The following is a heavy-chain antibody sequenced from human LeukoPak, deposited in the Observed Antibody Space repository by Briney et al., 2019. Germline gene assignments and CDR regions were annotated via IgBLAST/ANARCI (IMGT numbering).Heavy chain of an antibody. V-gene: IGHV4-34*01. CDR2: VNHSGRT. D-gene: IGHD3-10*01. J-gene: IGHJ6*03. CDR3: ARGIRGVIITTNYYNMDV. Sequence: PSETPSLTCAVYGRSFSGYYWSWVRQPPGKGLEWMGEVNHSGRTSYNPSLKSRVTISADTSKNQFSLRMTSLTAADTAVYYCARGIRGVIITTNYYNMDVWGPGTTVTVSS. CDR1: GRSFSGYY.